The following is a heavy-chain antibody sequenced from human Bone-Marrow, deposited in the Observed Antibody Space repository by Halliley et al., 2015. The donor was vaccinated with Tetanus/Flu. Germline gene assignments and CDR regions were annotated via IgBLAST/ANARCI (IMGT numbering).Heavy chain of an antibody. CDR1: GYSFTAYW. J-gene: IGHJ4*02. CDR2: VYPDDSDA. D-gene: IGHD2-21*02. CDR3: ASLGDDWDQYYFDY. V-gene: IGHV5-51*01. Sequence: QLVQSGAEVKKPGESLKISCKASGYSFTAYWIGWVRHMPGEGLEWMGVVYPDDSDARYSPSFEGHITISADKSISTAFLQWNSLKASDTAIYYCASLGDDWDQYYFDYWGQGTLVSVSS.